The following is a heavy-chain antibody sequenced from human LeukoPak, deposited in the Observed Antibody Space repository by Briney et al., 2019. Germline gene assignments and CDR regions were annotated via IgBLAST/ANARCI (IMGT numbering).Heavy chain of an antibody. CDR1: GFSLSTSGMR. D-gene: IGHD3-22*01. V-gene: IGHV2-70*04. CDR2: IDWDDDK. Sequence: ESGPALVKPTQTLTLTCTFSGFSLSTSGMRVSWIRQPPGKALEWLARIDWDDDKFYSTSLKTRLTISKDTSKNQVVLTMTNMDPVDTATYYCAQANPDSSGYSFDYWGQGTLVTVSS. J-gene: IGHJ4*02. CDR3: AQANPDSSGYSFDY.